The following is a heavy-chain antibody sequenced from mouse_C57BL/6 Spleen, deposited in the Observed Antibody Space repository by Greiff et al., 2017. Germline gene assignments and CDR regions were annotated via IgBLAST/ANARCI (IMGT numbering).Heavy chain of an antibody. CDR3: SAGCGGDY. Sequence: EVQLQESGAELVRPGASVKLSCTASGYNITGYYMNWVKQSPEQGLEWIGEIDPEAGGTDYAPKFKGKATMTADTSSNTAYLQLSSLTSEDTACYYCSAGCGGDYWGQGTLVTVSA. J-gene: IGHJ3*01. CDR1: GYNITGYY. CDR2: IDPEAGGT. V-gene: IGHV14-1*01. D-gene: IGHD2-13*01.